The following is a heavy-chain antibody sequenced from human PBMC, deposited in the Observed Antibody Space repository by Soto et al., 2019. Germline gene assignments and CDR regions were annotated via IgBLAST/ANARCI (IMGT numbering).Heavy chain of an antibody. D-gene: IGHD3-22*01. CDR2: ISYDGSNK. J-gene: IGHJ4*02. Sequence: QVQLVESGGGAVRPGRSLRLSCAASGFTFSSYAMHWVRQAPGKGLEWVAVISYDGSNKYYADSVKGRFTISRDNSKNTLYLQMNSLRAEDTAVYYCARDAYDSSGYFRIGLDYWGQGTLVTVSS. V-gene: IGHV3-30-3*01. CDR1: GFTFSSYA. CDR3: ARDAYDSSGYFRIGLDY.